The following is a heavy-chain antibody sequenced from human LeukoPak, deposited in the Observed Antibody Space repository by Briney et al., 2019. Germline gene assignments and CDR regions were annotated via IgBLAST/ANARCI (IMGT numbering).Heavy chain of an antibody. V-gene: IGHV1-3*01. D-gene: IGHD3-3*01. CDR1: GYTFTSYA. CDR2: INAGNGNT. CDR3: ARGTVFSITIFEGDYFDY. J-gene: IGHJ4*02. Sequence: ASVKVSCKASGYTFTSYAMHWVRQAPGQRLEWMGWINAGNGNTKYSQKFQGRVTITRDTSASTAYMELSSLRSEDTAVYYCARGTVFSITIFEGDYFDYWGQGTLVTVSS.